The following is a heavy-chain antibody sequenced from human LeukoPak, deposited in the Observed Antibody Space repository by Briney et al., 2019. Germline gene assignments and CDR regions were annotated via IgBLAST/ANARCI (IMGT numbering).Heavy chain of an antibody. CDR2: INQSGST. V-gene: IGHV4-34*01. J-gene: IGHJ6*02. Sequence: PSETLSLTCAVYGESFSGYYWSWIRLPPGKGLEWIGEINQSGSTNYNSSLKGRVTISVDSSKNQISLRLSSVTAADTAVYYCASATSVYYYYHGMDVWGQGTSVTVSS. CDR3: ASATSVYYYYHGMDV. CDR1: GESFSGYY.